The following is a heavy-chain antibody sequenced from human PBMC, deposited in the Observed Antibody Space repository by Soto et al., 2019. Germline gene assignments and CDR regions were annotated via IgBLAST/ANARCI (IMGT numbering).Heavy chain of an antibody. CDR2: IYYSGST. J-gene: IGHJ6*03. CDR3: ARRMITFGGVIANYYYYYMDV. D-gene: IGHD3-16*02. Sequence: SETLSLTCTVSGGSISSYYWSWIRQPPGKGLEWIGYIYYSGSTNYNPSHKSRVTKSVDTSKNQFSLKLSSVTAADTAVYYCARRMITFGGVIANYYYYYMDVWGKGTTVTVSS. V-gene: IGHV4-59*08. CDR1: GGSISSYY.